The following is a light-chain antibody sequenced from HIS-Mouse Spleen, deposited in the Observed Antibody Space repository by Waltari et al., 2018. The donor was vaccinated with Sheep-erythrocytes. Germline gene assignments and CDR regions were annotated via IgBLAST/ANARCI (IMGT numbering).Light chain of an antibody. CDR3: QQRSNWPPT. Sequence: EIVLTQSPATLSLSPGERATLSCRASQSVSSNLAWYQQKPGQAPSLLIYDASNRATGIPARFSGSGSGTDFTLTISSLEPEDFAVYYCQQRSNWPPTFGQGTRLEIK. CDR2: DAS. V-gene: IGKV3-11*01. J-gene: IGKJ5*01. CDR1: QSVSSN.